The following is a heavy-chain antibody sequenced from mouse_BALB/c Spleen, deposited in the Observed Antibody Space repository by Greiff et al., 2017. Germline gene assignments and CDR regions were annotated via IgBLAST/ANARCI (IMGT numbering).Heavy chain of an antibody. V-gene: IGHV14-3*02. CDR2: IDPANGNT. CDR3: ARSPYDYDFDY. D-gene: IGHD2-4*01. Sequence: EVQLQQSGAELVKPGASAKLSCTASGFNIKDTYMHWVKQRPEQGLEWIGRIDPANGNTKYDPKFQGKATITADTSSNTAYLQLSSLTSEDTAVYYYARSPYDYDFDYWGQGTTLTVSS. J-gene: IGHJ2*01. CDR1: GFNIKDTY.